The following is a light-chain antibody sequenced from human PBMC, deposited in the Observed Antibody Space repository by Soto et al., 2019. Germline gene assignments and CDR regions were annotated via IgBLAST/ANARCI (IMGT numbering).Light chain of an antibody. J-gene: IGKJ4*01. CDR2: AAS. V-gene: IGKV1-39*01. CDR3: QQYGSPLT. Sequence: DIQMTQSPSSLSASVEDRVIITCRASQSISNHLNWYQQKPGKAPKLLIFAASSLQSGVPSRFSGSRSGPDFTLTISSLQPEDFAVYYCQQYGSPLTFGGGTKVDIK. CDR1: QSISNH.